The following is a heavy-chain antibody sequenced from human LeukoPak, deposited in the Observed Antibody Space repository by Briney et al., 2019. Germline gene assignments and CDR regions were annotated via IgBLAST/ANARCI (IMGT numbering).Heavy chain of an antibody. D-gene: IGHD6-19*01. J-gene: IGHJ4*02. CDR3: AREPYSSGWYFSYYFDF. CDR1: GFTFSNYA. V-gene: IGHV3-30-3*01. Sequence: GGSLRLSCAASGFTFSNYAMHWVRQAPGRGLEWVAVISYDGSNKYYADSVKGRFTISRDNSKNTLYLQMNSLRAEDTAVYYCAREPYSSGWYFSYYFDFWGQGTLVTVSS. CDR2: ISYDGSNK.